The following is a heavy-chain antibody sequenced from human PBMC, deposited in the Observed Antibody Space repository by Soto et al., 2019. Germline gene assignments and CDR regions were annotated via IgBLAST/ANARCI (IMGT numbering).Heavy chain of an antibody. D-gene: IGHD3-9*01. V-gene: IGHV4-59*01. J-gene: IGHJ4*02. Sequence: SQTLSLTWPVSGDSIGGYCWNWTRHPPGKGLEWLAHIYGDGSANYNPSLKSRVAISADSSKNQVSLTLRSVTAADTAVYFCAREIPLVTGYYMGLDYWGQGILVT. CDR1: GDSIGGYC. CDR2: IYGDGSA. CDR3: AREIPLVTGYYMGLDY.